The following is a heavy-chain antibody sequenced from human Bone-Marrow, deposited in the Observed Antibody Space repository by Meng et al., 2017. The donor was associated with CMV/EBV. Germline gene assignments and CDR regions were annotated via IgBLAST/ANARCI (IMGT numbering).Heavy chain of an antibody. V-gene: IGHV3-7*01. J-gene: IGHJ6*02. CDR3: ARDGCSSTSCYEWDYYYYGMDV. CDR2: IKHDGSEK. CDR1: GFTFSSYW. Sequence: GGSLRLSCAASGFTFSSYWMTWVRQAPGKGLEWVANIKHDGSEKYYVDSVKGRFTISRDNAKNSLYLQMNSLRAEDTAVYYCARDGCSSTSCYEWDYYYYGMDVWGQGTTVTVSS. D-gene: IGHD2-2*01.